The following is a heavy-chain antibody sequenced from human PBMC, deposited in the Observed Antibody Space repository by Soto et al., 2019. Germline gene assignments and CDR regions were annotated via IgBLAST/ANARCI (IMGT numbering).Heavy chain of an antibody. Sequence: EVQLVQSGAEVKKPGESLKISCKGSGYSFTSYHIVWVRQMPGKGLEWMGIIYPGDSETRYSPSLQGQVTMSADKSTSTDYLQWSSLKASDTAMYYCARRSYCDGDCTRRPYDYYGMDVWSQGTTVTVSS. D-gene: IGHD2-21*02. CDR3: ARRSYCDGDCTRRPYDYYGMDV. V-gene: IGHV5-51*01. CDR1: GYSFTSYH. J-gene: IGHJ6*02. CDR2: IYPGDSET.